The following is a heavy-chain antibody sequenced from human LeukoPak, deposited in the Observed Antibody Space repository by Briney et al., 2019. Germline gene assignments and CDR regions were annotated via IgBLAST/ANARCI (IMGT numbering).Heavy chain of an antibody. CDR3: ARRITGDYAFDF. Sequence: GESLKISCKGSGYKFDTFWIAWVRQMPGKGLEDMGTIYPGDSDARYSPSFEGQVTMSADRSTNTAFLQWSSLKASDTAIYYCARRITGDYAFDFWGQGTLVTVSS. CDR2: IYPGDSDA. CDR1: GYKFDTFW. D-gene: IGHD4-17*01. J-gene: IGHJ4*02. V-gene: IGHV5-51*01.